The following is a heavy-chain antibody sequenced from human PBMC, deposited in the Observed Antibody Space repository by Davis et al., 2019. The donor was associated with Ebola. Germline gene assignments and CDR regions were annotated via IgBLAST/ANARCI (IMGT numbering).Heavy chain of an antibody. V-gene: IGHV5-51*01. D-gene: IGHD6-6*01. J-gene: IGHJ4*02. CDR3: ARQRYSTSSPGDY. CDR1: GYSFTSYW. CDR2: IYPGDSDT. Sequence: GESLKISCKGSGYSFTSYWIGWVRQMPGKGLELMGIIYPGDSDTRYSPSFQGQVTISADKSISTAYLQWSSLKASDTAMYYCARQRYSTSSPGDYWGQGTLVTVSS.